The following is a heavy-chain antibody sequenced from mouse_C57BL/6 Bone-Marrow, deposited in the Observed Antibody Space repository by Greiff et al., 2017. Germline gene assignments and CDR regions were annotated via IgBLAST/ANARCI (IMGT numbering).Heavy chain of an antibody. CDR3: ARRTTVVARGFAY. V-gene: IGHV1-55*01. CDR1: GYTFTSYW. D-gene: IGHD1-1*01. Sequence: VQLQQPGAELVKPGASVKMSCKASGYTFTSYWLTWVKQRPGQGLEWIGDIYPGSGSTNYNEKFKSKATLTVDTSSSTAYMQLSSLTSEDSAVYYCARRTTVVARGFAYWGQGTLVTVSA. J-gene: IGHJ3*01. CDR2: IYPGSGST.